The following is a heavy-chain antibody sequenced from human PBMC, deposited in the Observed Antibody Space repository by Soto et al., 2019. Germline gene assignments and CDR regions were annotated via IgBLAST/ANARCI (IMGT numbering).Heavy chain of an antibody. CDR3: TAMVRGVHYYYYYYGMDV. D-gene: IGHD3-10*01. V-gene: IGHV3-73*01. Sequence: PGGSLRLSFAASGFTFSGSAMHWVRQASGKGLEWVGRIRSRANSYATAYAASVKGRFTISRDDSKNTAYLQMNSLKTEDTAVYYCTAMVRGVHYYYYYYGMDVWGQGTTVTVSS. CDR2: IRSRANSYAT. J-gene: IGHJ6*02. CDR1: GFTFSGSA.